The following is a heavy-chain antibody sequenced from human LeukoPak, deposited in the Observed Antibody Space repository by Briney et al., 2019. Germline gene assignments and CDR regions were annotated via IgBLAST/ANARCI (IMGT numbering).Heavy chain of an antibody. D-gene: IGHD3-22*01. Sequence: SETLSLTCTVSGGSISSYYWSWIRQPPGKGLEWIGYINYSGSTNYNPSLKSRVTISVDTSKNQFSLKLSSVTAADTAVYYCARGNYYDSSGYTPRLSTFDYWGQGTLVTVSS. V-gene: IGHV4-59*01. CDR2: INYSGST. CDR3: ARGNYYDSSGYTPRLSTFDY. CDR1: GGSISSYY. J-gene: IGHJ4*02.